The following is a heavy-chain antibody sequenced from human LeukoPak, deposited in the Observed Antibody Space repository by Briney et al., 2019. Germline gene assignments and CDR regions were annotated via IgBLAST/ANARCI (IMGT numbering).Heavy chain of an antibody. CDR2: ISVSGGYT. V-gene: IGHV3-23*01. CDR3: GARPGEVAVPYDY. J-gene: IGHJ4*02. Sequence: PGGSLRLSCAAAGFTFSIYAMTWVRQAPGKGLEWVSVISVSGGYTYYADSGKGRFTISRDNSQNTLYLQIHSLRAEDTAVYYCGARPGEVAVPYDYWGQGTLVTVSS. D-gene: IGHD2-15*01. CDR1: GFTFSIYA.